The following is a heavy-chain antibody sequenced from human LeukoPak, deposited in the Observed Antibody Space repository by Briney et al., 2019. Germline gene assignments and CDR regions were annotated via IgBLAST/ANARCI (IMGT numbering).Heavy chain of an antibody. CDR1: GFTFSSYW. CDR2: INSDGSST. J-gene: IGHJ4*02. V-gene: IGHV3-74*01. CDR3: ARDHGFLMVRYFDY. D-gene: IGHD3-10*01. Sequence: PGRSLRLSCAASGFTFSSYWMHWVRQAPGKGLVWVSRINSDGSSTSYADSVKGRFTISRDNAKNTLYLQMNSLRAEDTAVYYCARDHGFLMVRYFDYWGQGTLVTVSS.